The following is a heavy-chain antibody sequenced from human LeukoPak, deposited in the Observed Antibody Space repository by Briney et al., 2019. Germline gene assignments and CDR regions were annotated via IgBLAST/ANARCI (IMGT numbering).Heavy chain of an antibody. J-gene: IGHJ4*02. CDR2: ISSNWGNT. Sequence: PGGSLRLSCAASGFTFSSYAMHWVRQAPGKGLEYVSAISSNWGNTYYANSVKGRFTISRDNSKDTLYLQMGSLRAEDMAVYYCARNAMARGNHFDYWGQGTLVAVSS. V-gene: IGHV3-64*01. CDR1: GFTFSSYA. CDR3: ARNAMARGNHFDY. D-gene: IGHD3-10*01.